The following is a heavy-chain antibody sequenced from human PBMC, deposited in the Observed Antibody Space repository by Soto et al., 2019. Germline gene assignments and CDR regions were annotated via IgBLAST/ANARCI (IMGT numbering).Heavy chain of an antibody. CDR1: GNSFATNR. J-gene: IGHJ4*02. V-gene: IGHV5-51*01. Sequence: GAALKISCKGFGNSFATNRIAWVRPIAGKKLEWMGIIYPDDSNSKYNPTFQGQVTISADKSSNTAYLQWSSLKASDTAIYYCARGYLGYYDSSRYPRVFDFWGQGTLVTVSS. D-gene: IGHD3-22*01. CDR2: IYPDDSNS. CDR3: ARGYLGYYDSSRYPRVFDF.